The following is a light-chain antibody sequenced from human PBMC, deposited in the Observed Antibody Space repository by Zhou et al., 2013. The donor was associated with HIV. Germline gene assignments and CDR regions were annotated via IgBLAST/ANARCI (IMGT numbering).Light chain of an antibody. Sequence: DIQMTQSPSTLSASVGDRVTITCRASQSISSWLAWYQQKPGKAPKLLIYKASSLESGVPSRFSGSGSGTEFTLTISSLQPDDFATYYCQQYNLYPLTFGGGPRWRSN. J-gene: IGKJ4*01. CDR1: QSISSW. CDR3: QQYNLYPLT. CDR2: KAS. V-gene: IGKV1-5*03.